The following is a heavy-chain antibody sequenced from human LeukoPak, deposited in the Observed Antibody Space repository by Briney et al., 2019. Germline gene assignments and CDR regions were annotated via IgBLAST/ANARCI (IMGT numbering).Heavy chain of an antibody. CDR2: ISSSSSYT. D-gene: IGHD3-22*01. J-gene: IGHJ4*02. V-gene: IGHV3-21*05. Sequence: PGGSLRLSCAASGFTFSSYEMNWVRQAPGKGLEWVSYISSSSSYTNYADSVKGRFTISRDNAKNSLYLQMNSLRAEDTAVYYCARVVESDSSGYNHFDYWGQGTLVTVSS. CDR1: GFTFSSYE. CDR3: ARVVESDSSGYNHFDY.